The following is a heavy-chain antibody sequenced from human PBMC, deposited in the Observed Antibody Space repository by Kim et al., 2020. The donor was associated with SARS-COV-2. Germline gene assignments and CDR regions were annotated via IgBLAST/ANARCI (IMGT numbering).Heavy chain of an antibody. V-gene: IGHV3-7*01. CDR1: GFTFSSYW. J-gene: IGHJ4*02. Sequence: GGSLRLSCAASGFTFSSYWMSWVRQAPGKGPEWVANIKGDGSESNYMDSVKGRFTISRDNAKNSMYLQMNSLRAEDTAVSSCVGDFICYCGQGTKVTVSS. CDR2: IKGDGSES. CDR3: VGDFICY.